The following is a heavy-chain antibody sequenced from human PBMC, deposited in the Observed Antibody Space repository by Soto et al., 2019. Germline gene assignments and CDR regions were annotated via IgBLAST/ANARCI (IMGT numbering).Heavy chain of an antibody. D-gene: IGHD6-6*01. CDR3: ARNSFSTSSYNFLDP. V-gene: IGHV4-4*02. CDR2: IYESGRT. Sequence: PSETLSLTCAVSGASIGDTYWWSWVRQPPGKGLEWIGEIYESGRTKYNASLKSRVSISADKSKNQFSLQLRSLTAADTAMYYCARNSFSTSSYNFLDPWGQGALVTVSS. CDR1: GASIGDTYW. J-gene: IGHJ5*02.